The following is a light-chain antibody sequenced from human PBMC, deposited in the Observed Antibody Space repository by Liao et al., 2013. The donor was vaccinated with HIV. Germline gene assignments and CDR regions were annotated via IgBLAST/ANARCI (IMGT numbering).Light chain of an antibody. V-gene: IGLV3-21*04. CDR2: NDN. J-gene: IGLJ3*02. CDR1: NIGSKT. Sequence: SYVLTQPPSVSVAPGKTARITCGGINIGSKTVHWYQQKPGQAPVLVIYNDNDRPSGIPERFSGSNSGNTATLTISRVEAGDEADYYCQVWDSSSDHPGVFGGGTKLTVL. CDR3: QVWDSSSDHPGV.